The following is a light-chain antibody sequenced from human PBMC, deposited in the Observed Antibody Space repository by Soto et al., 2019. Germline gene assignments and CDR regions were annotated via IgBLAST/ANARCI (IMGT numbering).Light chain of an antibody. Sequence: QSALTQPRSVSGSPGQSVTISCTGTSSDVGAYNYVSWYQQHPGKAPKLSIYDVSKRPSGVPDRFSGSKSGNTASLTIPGLQADDEADYYCCSYAGSYTLWVFGGGTKLTVL. CDR1: SSDVGAYNY. CDR3: CSYAGSYTLWV. J-gene: IGLJ3*02. CDR2: DVS. V-gene: IGLV2-11*01.